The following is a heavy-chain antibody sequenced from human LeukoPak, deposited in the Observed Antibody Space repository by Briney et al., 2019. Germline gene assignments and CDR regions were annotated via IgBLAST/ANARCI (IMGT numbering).Heavy chain of an antibody. CDR2: IIPKIGRT. V-gene: IGHV1-69*13. CDR1: GGTFINYA. J-gene: IGHJ2*01. Sequence: ASVKVSCKASGGTFINYAAGWVRQAPGQGLECMGGIIPKIGRTNYAQKSQGRVTITADEGTSTAYMELRSLRSEDTAVYYCARLYYFGSDIYYANWHFDLWGRGTLIAVSS. D-gene: IGHD3-10*01. CDR3: ARLYYFGSDIYYANWHFDL.